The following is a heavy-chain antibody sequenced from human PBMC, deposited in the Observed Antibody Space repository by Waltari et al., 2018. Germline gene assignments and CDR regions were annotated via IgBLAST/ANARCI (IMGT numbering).Heavy chain of an antibody. CDR2: INWNGGST. Sequence: EVQLVESGGGVVRPGGSLRLSCAASGFTFDDYGMSWVRQAQGKGLEWVSGINWNGGSTGYADSVKGRFTISRDNAKNSLYLQMNSLRAEDTALYYCARDRPYYDFWSGYFSHGAFDIWGQGTMVTVSS. J-gene: IGHJ3*02. CDR1: GFTFDDYG. D-gene: IGHD3-3*01. V-gene: IGHV3-20*04. CDR3: ARDRPYYDFWSGYFSHGAFDI.